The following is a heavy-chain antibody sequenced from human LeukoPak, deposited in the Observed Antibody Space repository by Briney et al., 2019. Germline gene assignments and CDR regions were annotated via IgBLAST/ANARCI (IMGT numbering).Heavy chain of an antibody. Sequence: GGSLRLSGAASGFSVTRNYMSWVRQAPGKGLEWVSVIYSGGTTDYADSVKGRFTISRDISKNTLYLQMSTLRAEDTAVYYCARDGGSGWSSAFLDHWGQGTLVTVSS. D-gene: IGHD6-19*01. CDR3: ARDGGSGWSSAFLDH. CDR1: GFSVTRNY. CDR2: IYSGGTT. J-gene: IGHJ5*02. V-gene: IGHV3-53*01.